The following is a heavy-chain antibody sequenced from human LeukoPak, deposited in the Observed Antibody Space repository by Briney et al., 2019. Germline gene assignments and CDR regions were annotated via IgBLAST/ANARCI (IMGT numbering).Heavy chain of an antibody. D-gene: IGHD2-21*02. CDR2: ISGSGGST. CDR3: AKDLLVVTAIPGYFDY. J-gene: IGHJ4*02. Sequence: GGSLRLSCAASGFTFGSYAMSWVRQAPGKGLEWVSAISGSGGSTYYADSVKGRFTISRDNSKNTLYLQMNSLRAEDTAVYYCAKDLLVVTAIPGYFDYWGQGTLVTVSS. V-gene: IGHV3-23*01. CDR1: GFTFGSYA.